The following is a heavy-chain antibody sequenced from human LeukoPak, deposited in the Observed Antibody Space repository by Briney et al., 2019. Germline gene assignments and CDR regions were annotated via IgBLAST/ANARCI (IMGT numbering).Heavy chain of an antibody. CDR2: IKEDGSDK. D-gene: IGHD5-12*01. CDR3: ARDRGYDTFDY. Sequence: GGSLRLSCAASGFTFSSFRMSWVRQAPGKGLEWVANIKEDGSDKNYVDSVKGRFTISRDNTKRSVFLQMNSLRDEDTAVYFCARDRGYDTFDYWGQGTLVTVSS. J-gene: IGHJ4*02. CDR1: GFTFSSFR. V-gene: IGHV3-7*01.